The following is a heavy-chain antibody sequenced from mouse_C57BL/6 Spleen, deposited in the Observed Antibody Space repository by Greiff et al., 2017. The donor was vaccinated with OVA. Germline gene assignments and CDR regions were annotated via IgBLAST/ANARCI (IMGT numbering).Heavy chain of an antibody. CDR2: ISYDGSN. CDR3: ARGYYGSRAYYFDY. Sequence: ESGPGLVKPSQSLSLTCSVTGYSITSGYYWNWIRQFPGNKLEWMGYISYDGSNNYNPSLKNRISITRDTSKNQFFLKLNSVTTEDTATYYCARGYYGSRAYYFDYWGQGTTLTVSS. J-gene: IGHJ2*01. CDR1: GYSITSGYY. D-gene: IGHD1-1*01. V-gene: IGHV3-6*01.